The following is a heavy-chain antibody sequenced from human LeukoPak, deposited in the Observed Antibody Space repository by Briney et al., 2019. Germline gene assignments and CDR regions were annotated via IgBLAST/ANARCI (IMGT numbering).Heavy chain of an antibody. D-gene: IGHD3-10*01. J-gene: IGHJ3*02. CDR2: MDPSDSYT. CDR1: GYDFTTYW. CDR3: ARLQMLRGITDAFDI. Sequence: GESLKISCKGSGYDFTTYWIAWVRQVPGKGLEWMGRMDPSDSYTNYSPSFQDHVTISADKSISTAYLQWNSLKASDTAMYYCARLQMLRGITDAFDIWGQGTMVTVSS. V-gene: IGHV5-10-1*01.